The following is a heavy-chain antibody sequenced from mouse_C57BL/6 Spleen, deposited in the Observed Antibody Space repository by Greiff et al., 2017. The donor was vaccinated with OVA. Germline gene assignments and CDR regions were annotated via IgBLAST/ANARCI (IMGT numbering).Heavy chain of an antibody. CDR3: ARGGYYGSSWWYFDV. Sequence: QVQLQQPGAELVKPGASVKLSCKASCYTFTSYWMHWVKQRPGQGLEWIGMIHPNSGSTNYNEKFKSKATLTVDKSSSTAYMQLSSLTSEDSAVYYCARGGYYGSSWWYFDVWGTGTTVTVSS. CDR2: IHPNSGST. J-gene: IGHJ1*03. D-gene: IGHD1-1*01. CDR1: CYTFTSYW. V-gene: IGHV1-64*01.